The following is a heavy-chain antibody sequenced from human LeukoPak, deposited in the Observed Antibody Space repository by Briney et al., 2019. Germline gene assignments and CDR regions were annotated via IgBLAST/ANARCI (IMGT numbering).Heavy chain of an antibody. D-gene: IGHD3-3*01. CDR2: ISYSGST. CDR3: VRGGRVVKSLFGMDV. CDR1: GGSISTYY. V-gene: IGHV4-59*01. Sequence: SETLSLTCTVSGGSISTYYWCWIRQSPGKGLEWIGYISYSGSTNCNPSLKSRVTISVDRPKNQFSLKLSSVTAADTAVYYCVRGGRVVKSLFGMDVWGQGTTVTVPS. J-gene: IGHJ6*02.